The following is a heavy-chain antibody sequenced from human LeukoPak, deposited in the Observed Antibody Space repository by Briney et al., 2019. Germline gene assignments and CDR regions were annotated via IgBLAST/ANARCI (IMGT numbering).Heavy chain of an antibody. V-gene: IGHV1-18*01. Sequence: GASVKVSCKASGYDFTSVGITWVRQAPGQGLEWMGWISPYNGDTRYVQKLQGRVTMTTDTSTSTVYMELKSLRSDDTAVYYCARIQSRIIAARPGNPAFDYWGRGTLVTVSS. D-gene: IGHD6-6*01. CDR1: GYDFTSVG. J-gene: IGHJ4*02. CDR3: ARIQSRIIAARPGNPAFDY. CDR2: ISPYNGDT.